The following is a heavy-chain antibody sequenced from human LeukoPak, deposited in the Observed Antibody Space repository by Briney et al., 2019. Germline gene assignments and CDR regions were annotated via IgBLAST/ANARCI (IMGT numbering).Heavy chain of an antibody. V-gene: IGHV4-30-2*01. CDR3: ARIEDVTRGYNHAYYFDY. J-gene: IGHJ4*02. Sequence: TSETLSLTCTVSGGSISSGGYYWSWIRQPPGKGLEWIGYIYHSGSTYYNPSLKSRVTMSIDSSKKQFSLRLRTATAADTAVYYCARIEDVTRGYNHAYYFDYWGQGTLVTVSS. D-gene: IGHD5-18*01. CDR1: GGSISSGGYY. CDR2: IYHSGST.